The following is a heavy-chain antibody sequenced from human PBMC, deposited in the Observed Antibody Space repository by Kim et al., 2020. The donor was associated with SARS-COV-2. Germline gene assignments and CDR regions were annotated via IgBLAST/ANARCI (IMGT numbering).Heavy chain of an antibody. V-gene: IGHV4-39*01. D-gene: IGHD2-2*01. J-gene: IGHJ4*02. CDR3: ARRDCSSTSCRDPFDY. Sequence: SLKRRVPISVDTSKNQFSLKLSSVTAADTAVYYCARRDCSSTSCRDPFDYWGQGTLVTVSS.